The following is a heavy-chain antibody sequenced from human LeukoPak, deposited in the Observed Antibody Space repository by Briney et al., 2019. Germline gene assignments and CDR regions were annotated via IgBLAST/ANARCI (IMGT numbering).Heavy chain of an antibody. V-gene: IGHV4-59*01. Sequence: PSETLSLTCTVSGGSISDYYWTWIRQPPGKGLEWIAYIHSSGSTNYNPSLKRRVIISVDTSRSQLSLKLSSVTAADTAVYYCARIEGDNSLDYWGQGTLVTVSS. J-gene: IGHJ4*02. CDR1: GGSISDYY. CDR2: IHSSGST. CDR3: ARIEGDNSLDY. D-gene: IGHD3-16*01.